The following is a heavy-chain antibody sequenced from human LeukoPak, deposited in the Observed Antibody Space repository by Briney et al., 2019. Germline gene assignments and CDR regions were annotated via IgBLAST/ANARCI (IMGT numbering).Heavy chain of an antibody. D-gene: IGHD3-10*01. CDR1: GFTFNGYG. Sequence: WESLRLSCAVSGFTFNGYGMHWVRHAPGKGLDLVSLISVYCGSTYYADSVKSRFTIYRDNSKNSLYLQMNSLRTEDTALYYCAKGGVWFGESRFDYWGQGTLVTVSS. CDR3: AKGGVWFGESRFDY. J-gene: IGHJ4*02. V-gene: IGHV3-43*02. CDR2: ISVYCGST.